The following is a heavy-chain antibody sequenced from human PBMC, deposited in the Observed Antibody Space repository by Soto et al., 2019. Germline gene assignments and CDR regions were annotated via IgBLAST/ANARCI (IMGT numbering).Heavy chain of an antibody. CDR2: ISGSGGST. CDR1: GFTFSSYA. CDR3: AKVGESVSGSGSYLGADY. J-gene: IGHJ4*02. Sequence: EVQLLESGGGLVQPGGSLRLSCAASGFTFSSYAMSWVRQAPGKGLEWVSAISGSGGSTYYADSVKGRFTISRDNSKNTLYLQMNSLRAEDTAVYYCAKVGESVSGSGSYLGADYWGQGTLVTVSS. V-gene: IGHV3-23*01. D-gene: IGHD3-10*01.